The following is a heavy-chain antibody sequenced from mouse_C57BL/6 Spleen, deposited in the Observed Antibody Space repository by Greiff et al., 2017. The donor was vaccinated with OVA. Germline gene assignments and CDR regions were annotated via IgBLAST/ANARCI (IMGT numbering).Heavy chain of an antibody. J-gene: IGHJ2*01. V-gene: IGHV1-15*01. Sequence: VQLQQSGAELVRPGASVTLSCKASGYTFTDYEMHWVKQTPVHGLEWIGAIDPETGGTAYNQKFKSKAILTADKSSRTAYMELRSLTSEDSAVYYSTINGDVGDWGQGTTRTVSS. CDR2: IDPETGGT. CDR3: TINGDVGD. D-gene: IGHD4-1*02. CDR1: GYTFTDYE.